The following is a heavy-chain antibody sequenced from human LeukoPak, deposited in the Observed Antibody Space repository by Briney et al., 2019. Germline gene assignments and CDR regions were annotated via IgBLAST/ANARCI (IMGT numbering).Heavy chain of an antibody. CDR3: ARTISGSYYVVGAFDI. V-gene: IGHV4-30-2*01. CDR2: IYHSGST. J-gene: IGHJ3*02. CDR1: GGSISSGGYY. D-gene: IGHD1-26*01. Sequence: SQTLFLTCTVSGGSISSGGYYWSWIRQPPGKGLEWIGYIYHSGSTYYNPSLKSRVTISVDRSKNQFSLKLSSVTAADTAVYYCARTISGSYYVVGAFDIWGQGTMVTVSS.